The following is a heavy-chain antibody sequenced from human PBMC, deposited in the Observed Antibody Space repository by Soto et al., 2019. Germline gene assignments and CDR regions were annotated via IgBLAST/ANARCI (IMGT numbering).Heavy chain of an antibody. V-gene: IGHV4-30-4*08. CDR3: ASTDSSGYYYNY. CDR2: IYYSGST. J-gene: IGHJ4*02. D-gene: IGHD3-22*01. CDR1: GGSVSSGSYY. Sequence: LSLTCTVSGGSVSSGSYYWSWIRQPPGKGLEWIGYIYYSGSTYYNPSLKSRVTISVDTSKNQFSLKLSSVTAADTAVYYCASTDSSGYYYNYWGQGTLVTVSS.